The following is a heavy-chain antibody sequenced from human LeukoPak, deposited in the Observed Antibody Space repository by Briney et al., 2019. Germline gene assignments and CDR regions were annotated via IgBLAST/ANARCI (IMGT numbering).Heavy chain of an antibody. D-gene: IGHD3-3*01. CDR3: ARLGAGPTYYDFWSGYSSFYFDY. CDR2: ISSSGNT. Sequence: SETLSLTCIVSGVSTSGGNYYWGWIRRPPGKGLEWIGGISSSGNTYYNPSLKSRITISIDTSKNHFSLKLSSVTAADTAVYYCARLGAGPTYYDFWSGYSSFYFDYWGQGTLVTVSS. CDR1: GVSTSGGNYY. V-gene: IGHV4-39*02. J-gene: IGHJ4*02.